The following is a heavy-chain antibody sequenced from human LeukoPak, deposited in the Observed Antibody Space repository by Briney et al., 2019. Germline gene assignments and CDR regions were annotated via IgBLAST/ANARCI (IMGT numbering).Heavy chain of an antibody. D-gene: IGHD3-22*01. CDR3: ARAHGSSGYPNGAFDI. V-gene: IGHV1-8*01. CDR2: MNPNSGST. J-gene: IGHJ3*02. CDR1: GYTFTSYD. Sequence: ASVKVSCKASGYTFTSYDIHWVRQATGQGLEWMGWMNPNSGSTGYAQKFQGRVTLTRDTSISTAYMELSSLRSEDTAVYYRARAHGSSGYPNGAFDIWGQGTMVTVSS.